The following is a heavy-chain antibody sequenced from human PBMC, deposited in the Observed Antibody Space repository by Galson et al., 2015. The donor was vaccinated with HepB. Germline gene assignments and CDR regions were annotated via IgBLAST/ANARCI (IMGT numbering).Heavy chain of an antibody. CDR3: TDFEVN. D-gene: IGHD2/OR15-2a*01. V-gene: IGHV3-30*04. J-gene: IGHJ4*02. Sequence: SLRLSCAASGFTSSHFGMHWVRQAPGKGLEWVAVITYDGSGKYYADSVKGRFTISRDNSKNTLYLQIDSLSAEDTAVYYCTDFEVNWGQGTLVTVSS. CDR2: ITYDGSGK. CDR1: GFTSSHFG.